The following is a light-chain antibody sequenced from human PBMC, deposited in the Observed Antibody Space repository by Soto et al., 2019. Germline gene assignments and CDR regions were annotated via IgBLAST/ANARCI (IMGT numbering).Light chain of an antibody. Sequence: DIQMIQSPSSLSASVGDRVTITCRTSQSISSYLNWYQQKPGKAPKLLIYAASSLQSGVPSRFSGSGSGTDFTLTISSLQPEDFATYYCQQSYSTPWTFGQGTMVDVK. V-gene: IGKV1-39*01. CDR2: AAS. CDR3: QQSYSTPWT. J-gene: IGKJ1*01. CDR1: QSISSY.